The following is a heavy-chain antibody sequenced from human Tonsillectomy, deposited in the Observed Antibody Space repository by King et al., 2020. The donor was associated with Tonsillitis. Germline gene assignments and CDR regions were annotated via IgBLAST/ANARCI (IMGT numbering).Heavy chain of an antibody. D-gene: IGHD6-19*01. J-gene: IGHJ5*02. V-gene: IGHV3-15*01. CDR2: MKSKTDGGTT. CDR3: TTEVRDVMTGWYGGFDP. Sequence: VQLVESGGGLVEPGESLRLSCAASGFTLSNAWMHWVRQAPGKGLEGVARMKSKTDGGTTDYPAPVKGRFIMSRDDSKNTLFLQMNSLKTEDTAVYYCTTEVRDVMTGWYGGFDPWGQGTLVTVSS. CDR1: GFTLSNAW.